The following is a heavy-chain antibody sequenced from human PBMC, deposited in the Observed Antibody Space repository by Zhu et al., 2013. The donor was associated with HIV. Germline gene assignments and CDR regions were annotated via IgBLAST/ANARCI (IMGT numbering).Heavy chain of an antibody. Sequence: QVQLVQSGAEVKKPGASVKVSCKASGYTFTSYGISWVRQAPGQGLEWMGWISAYNGNTNYAQKLQGRVTMTTDTSTSTAYMELRSLRSDDTAVYYCARELVVVVPAALVYYYYGMDVWGQGTTVTVSS. CDR3: ARELVVVVPAALVYYYYGMDV. CDR2: ISAYNGNT. V-gene: IGHV1-18*01. CDR1: GYTFTSYG. D-gene: IGHD2-2*01. J-gene: IGHJ6*02.